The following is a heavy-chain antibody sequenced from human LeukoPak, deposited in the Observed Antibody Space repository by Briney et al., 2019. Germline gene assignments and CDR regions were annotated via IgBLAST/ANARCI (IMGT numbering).Heavy chain of an antibody. CDR2: ISSHSSYI. Sequence: GGSLRLSCAASGFTFSSYSMNWVRQAPGKGLEWASSISSHSSYIYYADSVKGRFTISRDNAKNSLYLQMNSLRAEDTAVYYCARGIRYSGSYGEKEVDYWGQGTLVTVSS. D-gene: IGHD1-26*01. CDR3: ARGIRYSGSYGEKEVDY. J-gene: IGHJ4*02. V-gene: IGHV3-21*01. CDR1: GFTFSSYS.